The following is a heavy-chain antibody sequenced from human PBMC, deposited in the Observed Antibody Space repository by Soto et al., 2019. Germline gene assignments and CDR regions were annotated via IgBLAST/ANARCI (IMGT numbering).Heavy chain of an antibody. CDR2: ISSSSSTI. Sequence: PGGSLRLSCAASGFTFSSYSMNWVRQAPGKGLEWVSYISSSSSTIYYADSVKGRFTISRDNAKNSLYLQMNSLRDEDTAVYYCARAPNYDFWSGYSHIYFDYWGQGTLVTVSS. D-gene: IGHD3-3*01. V-gene: IGHV3-48*02. J-gene: IGHJ4*02. CDR1: GFTFSSYS. CDR3: ARAPNYDFWSGYSHIYFDY.